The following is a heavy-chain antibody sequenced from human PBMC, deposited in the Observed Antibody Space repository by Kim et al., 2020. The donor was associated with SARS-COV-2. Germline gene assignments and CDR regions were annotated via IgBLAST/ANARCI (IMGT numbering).Heavy chain of an antibody. D-gene: IGHD5-12*01. CDR3: TRGDVVATIWCDY. CDR1: GFTFGDYA. J-gene: IGHJ4*02. Sequence: GGSLRLSCTASGFTFGDYAMSWFRQAPGKGLEWVGFIRSKAYGGTTEYAASVKGRFTISRDDSKSIAYLQMNSLKTEDTAVYYCTRGDVVATIWCDYWGQGTLVTVSS. V-gene: IGHV3-49*03. CDR2: IRSKAYGGTT.